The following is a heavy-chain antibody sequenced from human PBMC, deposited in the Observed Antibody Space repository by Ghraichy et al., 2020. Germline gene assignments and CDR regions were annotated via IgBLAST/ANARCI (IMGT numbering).Heavy chain of an antibody. J-gene: IGHJ4*02. Sequence: GGSLRLSCAASGFTFSSYGMHWVRQAPGKGLEWVAVISYDGSNKYYADSVKGRFTISRDNSKNTLYLQMNSLRAEDTAVYYCAKPRGSGSTPGDYWGQGTLVTVSS. V-gene: IGHV3-30*18. CDR2: ISYDGSNK. CDR3: AKPRGSGSTPGDY. CDR1: GFTFSSYG. D-gene: IGHD3-10*01.